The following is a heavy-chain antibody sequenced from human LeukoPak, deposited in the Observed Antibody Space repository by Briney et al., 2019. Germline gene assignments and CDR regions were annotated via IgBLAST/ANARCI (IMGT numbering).Heavy chain of an antibody. D-gene: IGHD6-19*01. CDR3: ARQDSSGWYEAFDI. V-gene: IGHV4-39*01. CDR2: IYYSGST. Sequence: SETLSLTCTVSGGSISSSSYYWGWIRQPPGKGLEWIGSIYYSGSTYYNPSLKSRVTISVDTSKNQFSLKLSSVTAADTAVYYCARQDSSGWYEAFDIRGQGTMVTVSS. J-gene: IGHJ3*02. CDR1: GGSISSSSYY.